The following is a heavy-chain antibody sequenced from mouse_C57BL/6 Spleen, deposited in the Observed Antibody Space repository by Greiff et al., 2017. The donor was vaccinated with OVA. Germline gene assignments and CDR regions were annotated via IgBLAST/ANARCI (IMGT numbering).Heavy chain of an antibody. CDR3: ARIYYGYDPWFAY. D-gene: IGHD2-2*01. Sequence: VQLQQPGAELVKPGASVKMSCKASGYTFTSYWITWVKQRPGQGLEWIGDIYPGSGSTNYNEKFKSKATLTVDTSSSTAYMQLSSLTSEDSAVYYCARIYYGYDPWFAYWGQGTLVTVSA. V-gene: IGHV1-55*01. J-gene: IGHJ3*01. CDR1: GYTFTSYW. CDR2: IYPGSGST.